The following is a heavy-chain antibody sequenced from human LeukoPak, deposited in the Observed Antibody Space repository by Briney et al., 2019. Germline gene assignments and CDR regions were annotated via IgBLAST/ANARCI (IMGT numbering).Heavy chain of an antibody. CDR3: ARRADYYDSSAYYN. CDR1: GYTFTNYD. CDR2: VNPYSGNT. V-gene: IGHV1-8*01. Sequence: ASVKVSCKTSGYTFTNYDINWVRQVTGQGLEWMGWVNPYSGNTGYAQKFQGRVTMTRDTSINTAYMELNSLTSEDTAVYYCARRADYYDSSAYYNWGQGTLVTVSS. J-gene: IGHJ4*02. D-gene: IGHD3-22*01.